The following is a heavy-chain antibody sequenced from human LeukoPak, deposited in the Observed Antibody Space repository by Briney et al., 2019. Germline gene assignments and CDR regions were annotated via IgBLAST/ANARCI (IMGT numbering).Heavy chain of an antibody. D-gene: IGHD6-19*01. J-gene: IGHJ4*02. Sequence: PGGSLRLSCAASGFTVSSNYMSWVRQAPGKGLEWVSVINSGGSTYYADSVKGRFTISRHNSKNTLYLQMNSLRAEDTAVYYCARAPEWLIFDYWGQGTLVTVSS. CDR2: INSGGST. CDR3: ARAPEWLIFDY. CDR1: GFTVSSNY. V-gene: IGHV3-53*04.